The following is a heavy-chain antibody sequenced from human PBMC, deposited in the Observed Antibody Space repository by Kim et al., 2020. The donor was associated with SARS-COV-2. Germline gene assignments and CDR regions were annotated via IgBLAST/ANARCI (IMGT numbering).Heavy chain of an antibody. D-gene: IGHD3-16*01. CDR2: VGASGVNT. CDR3: EKSVSGRALFDY. V-gene: IGHV3-23*01. Sequence: GGSLRLSCAASGFIFKNFGMNWVRQAPGKGLEWVSVVGASGVNTFYAESVKGRFTISRDNSKNMLYLQMHNLSAEDTALYYCEKSVSGRALFDYWGQGVLVTVSS. CDR1: GFIFKNFG. J-gene: IGHJ4*02.